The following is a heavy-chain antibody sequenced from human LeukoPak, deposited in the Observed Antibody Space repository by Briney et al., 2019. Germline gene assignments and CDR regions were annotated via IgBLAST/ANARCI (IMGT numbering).Heavy chain of an antibody. D-gene: IGHD2-15*01. CDR3: ARSPVGYCSGGSCYTPPAHAFDI. J-gene: IGHJ3*02. Sequence: GKXLXXVSSISSSSSYIYYADSVKGRFTISRDNAKNSLYLQMNRLRAEDTAVYYCARSPVGYCSGGSCYTPPAHAFDIWGQGTMVTVSS. CDR2: ISSSSSYI. V-gene: IGHV3-21*01.